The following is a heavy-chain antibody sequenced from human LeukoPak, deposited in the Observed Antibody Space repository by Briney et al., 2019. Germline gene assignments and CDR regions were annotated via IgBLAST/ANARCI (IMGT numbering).Heavy chain of an antibody. CDR2: ISGSGNRT. D-gene: IGHD4-17*01. CDR3: ARGDPTVTTLFGH. J-gene: IGHJ4*02. CDR1: GFTFSSYA. Sequence: PGGSLRLSCAASGFTFSSYAMSWVRQAPGKGLEWVSSISGSGNRTYYADSVKGRFTISRDNAKNSLYLQMNSLRAEDTAVYYCARGDPTVTTLFGHWGQGTLVTVSS. V-gene: IGHV3-23*01.